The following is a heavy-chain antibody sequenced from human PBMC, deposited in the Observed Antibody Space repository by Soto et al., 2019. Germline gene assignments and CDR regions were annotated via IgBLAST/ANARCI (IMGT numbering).Heavy chain of an antibody. CDR1: GFTFSSYW. V-gene: IGHV3-74*01. J-gene: IGHJ4*02. CDR3: VRDGSGDFPIDY. CDR2: INSDGRST. D-gene: IGHD3-10*01. Sequence: EVQLVESGGGLVQPGGSLRLSCAASGFTFSSYWMHWVRQAPGKGLVWVSRINSDGRSTTYAESVKGRFTFSRDNAKNTLYLQRNSLRAEDTAVYYCVRDGSGDFPIDYWGQGTLVTVSS.